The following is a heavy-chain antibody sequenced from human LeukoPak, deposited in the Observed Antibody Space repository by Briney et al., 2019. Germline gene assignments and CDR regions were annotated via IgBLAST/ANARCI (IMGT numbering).Heavy chain of an antibody. CDR2: FDPEDGET. V-gene: IGHV1-24*01. CDR1: GYTFTSYY. Sequence: ASVKVSCKASGYTFTSYYMHWVRQAPGKGLEWMGGFDPEDGETIYAQKFQGRVTMTEDTSTDTAYMELSSLRSEDTAVYYCATGPVMVRGSIEDYWGQGTLVTVSS. CDR3: ATGPVMVRGSIEDY. J-gene: IGHJ4*02. D-gene: IGHD3-10*01.